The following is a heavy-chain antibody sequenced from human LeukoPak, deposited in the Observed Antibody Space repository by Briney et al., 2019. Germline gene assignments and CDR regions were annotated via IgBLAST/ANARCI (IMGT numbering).Heavy chain of an antibody. V-gene: IGHV3-64*05. CDR1: GFTFSSNV. CDR2: ISGDGTST. CDR3: VFQVQGVVE. J-gene: IGHJ4*02. Sequence: GGSLRLSCSASGFTFSSNVMHWVRQAPGKGLEYVSGISGDGTSTYYADSVKGRFTISRDNSKNTLYVQVTSLRAEDTAVYYCVFQVQGVVEWGQGTLVTVSS. D-gene: IGHD2-15*01.